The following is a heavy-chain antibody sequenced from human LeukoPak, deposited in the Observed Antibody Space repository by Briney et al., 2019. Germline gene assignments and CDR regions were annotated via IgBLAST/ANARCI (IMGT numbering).Heavy chain of an antibody. J-gene: IGHJ4*02. D-gene: IGHD2-15*01. CDR3: ARGQVLPDY. V-gene: IGHV1-8*02. CDR2: MNPNSGNT. Sequence: ASVKVSCKASGYTFTGYYMHWVRQAPGQGLEWMGWMNPNSGNTGYAQKFQGRVTMTRNTSISTAYMELSSLRSEDTAVYYCARGQVLPDYWGQGTLVTVSS. CDR1: GYTFTGYY.